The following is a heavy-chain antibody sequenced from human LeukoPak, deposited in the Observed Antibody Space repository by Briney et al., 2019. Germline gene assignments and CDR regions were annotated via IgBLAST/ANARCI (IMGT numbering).Heavy chain of an antibody. CDR2: ISSSSSYI. Sequence: PGGSLRLSCAASGFTFSSYEMNWVRQAPGKGLEWVSSISSSSSYIYYADSVKGRFTISRDNAKNSLYLQMNSLRAEDTAVYYCASPLDEYYYDSSGYYFWGQGTLVTVSS. CDR3: ASPLDEYYYDSSGYYF. D-gene: IGHD3-22*01. V-gene: IGHV3-21*01. CDR1: GFTFSSYE. J-gene: IGHJ1*01.